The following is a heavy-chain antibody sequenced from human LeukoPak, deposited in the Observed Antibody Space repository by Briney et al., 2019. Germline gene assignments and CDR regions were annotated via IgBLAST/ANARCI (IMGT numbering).Heavy chain of an antibody. Sequence: SQTLSLTCAISGDSVSSNSAAWNWIRQSPSRGLGWLGRTYYRSKWYNDYAVSVKSRITINPDTSKNQFSLQLNSVTPEDTAVYYCARVPVEPYGDSLSYYFDYWGQGTLVTVSS. J-gene: IGHJ4*02. CDR1: GDSVSSNSAA. V-gene: IGHV6-1*01. D-gene: IGHD4-17*01. CDR2: TYYRSKWYN. CDR3: ARVPVEPYGDSLSYYFDY.